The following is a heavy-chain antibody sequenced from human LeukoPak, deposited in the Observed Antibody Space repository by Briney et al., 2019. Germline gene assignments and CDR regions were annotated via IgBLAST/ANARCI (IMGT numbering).Heavy chain of an antibody. V-gene: IGHV4-31*03. J-gene: IGHJ5*02. D-gene: IGHD6-19*01. Sequence: PSETLSLTCSVSGGSIRSDSSFWNWIRQHPGKGLEWIGYISYSGSTYYNPSLKSRVTISRDTSKNQFSLRLTSVSAADTAVYYCARDAAVATPDDSNWFDPWGQGTLVTVSS. CDR1: GGSIRSDSSF. CDR2: ISYSGST. CDR3: ARDAAVATPDDSNWFDP.